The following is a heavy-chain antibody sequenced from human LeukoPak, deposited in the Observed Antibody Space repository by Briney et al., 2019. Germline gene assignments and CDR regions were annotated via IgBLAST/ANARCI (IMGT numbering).Heavy chain of an antibody. D-gene: IGHD7-27*01. J-gene: IGHJ4*02. V-gene: IGHV4-38-2*02. CDR1: GYSISSGYY. CDR2: IFHSGST. Sequence: SETLSLTCTVSGYSISSGYYWGWIPQPPGKGLQWIGSIFHSGSTYYNPSLKSRLTISVDTSKNQFSLKLSSVTAADTAVYYCASTLGYWGQGTLVTVSS. CDR3: ASTLGY.